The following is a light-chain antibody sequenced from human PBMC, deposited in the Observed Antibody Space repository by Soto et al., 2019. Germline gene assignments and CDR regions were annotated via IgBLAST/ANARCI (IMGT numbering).Light chain of an antibody. Sequence: DIQMTLSPSTLSASVGDRVTITCRASQTLSSWLAWYQQKPGKAPKLLIYKASSLESGVPSRFSGGGSGTEFTLTISSLQPDDFATYYCQQYNSYSWTFGQGTKVEI. J-gene: IGKJ1*01. CDR2: KAS. V-gene: IGKV1-5*03. CDR1: QTLSSW. CDR3: QQYNSYSWT.